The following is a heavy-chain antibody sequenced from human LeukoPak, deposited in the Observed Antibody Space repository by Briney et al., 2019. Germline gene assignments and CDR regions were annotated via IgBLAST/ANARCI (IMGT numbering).Heavy chain of an antibody. CDR2: IKEDGSVK. J-gene: IGHJ4*02. CDR1: GFTFNRNW. Sequence: PGGSLRLSCAASGFTFNRNWMSWLRQAPGKGLEWVANIKEDGSVKNYEDSVKGRFTISRDNAANSVSLLLNSLRAEDTAVYYCARDVGKGYFDYWGQGTLVTASS. CDR3: ARDVGKGYFDY. V-gene: IGHV3-7*04.